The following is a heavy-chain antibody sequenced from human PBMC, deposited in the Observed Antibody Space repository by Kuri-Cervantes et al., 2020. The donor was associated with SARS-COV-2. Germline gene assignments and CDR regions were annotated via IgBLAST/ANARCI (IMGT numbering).Heavy chain of an antibody. D-gene: IGHD3-3*01. Sequence: GGSLRLSCEVSGFLFSASAIHWVRQASGKGLEWVGRVRGKANNYATAYAASVKGRFTISRDDSKNMAYLQMNSLKTEDTAVYYCTRDDFWSGYYSYWGQGTLVTVSS. CDR1: GFLFSASA. CDR3: TRDDFWSGYYSY. J-gene: IGHJ4*02. V-gene: IGHV3-73*01. CDR2: VRGKANNYAT.